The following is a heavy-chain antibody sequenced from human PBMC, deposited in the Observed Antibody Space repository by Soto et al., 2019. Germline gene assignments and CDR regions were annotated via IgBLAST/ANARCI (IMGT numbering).Heavy chain of an antibody. CDR1: GGSFSGYY. J-gene: IGHJ4*02. D-gene: IGHD2-15*01. V-gene: IGHV4-34*01. Sequence: SETLSLTCAAYGGSFSGYYWSWIRQTPGKGLEWIGEINHGGSANYNPALKSRVTISVDTSKKQFSLKLSSVTAADTAVYYCARRYCSGGYCSSTFDFWGQGTLVTVSS. CDR3: ARRYCSGGYCSSTFDF. CDR2: INHGGSA.